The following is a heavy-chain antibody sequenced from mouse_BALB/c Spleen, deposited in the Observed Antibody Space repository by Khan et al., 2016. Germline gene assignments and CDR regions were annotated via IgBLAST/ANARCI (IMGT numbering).Heavy chain of an antibody. CDR2: IYPGDGDT. V-gene: IGHV1-82*01. CDR3: ARGGYDYAWFAY. CDR1: GYAFSSSW. D-gene: IGHD2-4*01. J-gene: IGHJ3*01. Sequence: QVQLQQSGPELVKPGASVKISCKASGYAFSSSWMNWVKQRPGQGLEWIGRIYPGDGDTNYNGKFKGKATLTADKSSSTAYMQLSSLTSVDSAVXFCARGGYDYAWFAYWGQGTLVTVSA.